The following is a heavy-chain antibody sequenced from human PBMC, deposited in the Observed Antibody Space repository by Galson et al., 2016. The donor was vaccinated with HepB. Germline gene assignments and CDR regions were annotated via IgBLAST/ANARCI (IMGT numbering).Heavy chain of an antibody. CDR2: INPSSGST. J-gene: IGHJ3*02. Sequence: SVKVSCKASGYTFSNYYIHWVRQAPGQGLEWMGIINPSSGSTTYAQKFQGRVTMTRDTSTSTVYMELSSLRSEDTAVYYCGRDGRSSDYHYVSGAFDIWGQGTMVTVS. D-gene: IGHD3-22*01. CDR3: GRDGRSSDYHYVSGAFDI. V-gene: IGHV1-46*01. CDR1: GYTFSNYY.